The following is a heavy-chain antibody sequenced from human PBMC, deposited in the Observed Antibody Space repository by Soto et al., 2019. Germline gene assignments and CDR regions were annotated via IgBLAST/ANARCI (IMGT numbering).Heavy chain of an antibody. V-gene: IGHV4-39*01. D-gene: IGHD1-26*01. J-gene: IGHJ5*02. CDR2: IYYSGST. CDR3: ATQEVGGSYVYTFDP. CDR1: GGSITSSSYY. Sequence: SETLSLTCTVSGGSITSSSYYWGWIRQPPGKGLEWIGSIYYSGSTYYNPSLKSRVTISVDTSMNQFSLKLSSVTAADTAVYYCATQEVGGSYVYTFDPWGQGTLVTSPQ.